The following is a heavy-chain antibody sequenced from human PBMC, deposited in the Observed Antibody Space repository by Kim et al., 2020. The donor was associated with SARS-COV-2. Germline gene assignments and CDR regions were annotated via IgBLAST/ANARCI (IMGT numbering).Heavy chain of an antibody. CDR2: IYPGDSDT. Sequence: GESLKISCKGSGYSFTSYWIGWVRQMPGKGLEWMGIIYPGDSDTRYSPSFQGQVTISADKSISTAYLQWSSLKASDTAMYYCARLMVRGRSGPYYVMDVWGQGTTVTVSS. CDR3: ARLMVRGRSGPYYVMDV. CDR1: GYSFTSYW. D-gene: IGHD3-10*01. J-gene: IGHJ6*02. V-gene: IGHV5-51*01.